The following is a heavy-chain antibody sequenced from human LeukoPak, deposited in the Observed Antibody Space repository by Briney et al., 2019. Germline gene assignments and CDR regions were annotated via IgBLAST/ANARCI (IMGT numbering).Heavy chain of an antibody. V-gene: IGHV5-51*01. Sequence: GESLKTSCKASGYSFTSYWIGWVRQMPGKGLGWMGVIYPGDSRTRYSPSFQGQGTISADKSISTAYLQWNSLKASDTAIYYCTRSPDIDILTGYSRYYFDYWGQGTLVTVSS. D-gene: IGHD3-9*01. CDR3: TRSPDIDILTGYSRYYFDY. J-gene: IGHJ4*02. CDR2: IYPGDSRT. CDR1: GYSFTSYW.